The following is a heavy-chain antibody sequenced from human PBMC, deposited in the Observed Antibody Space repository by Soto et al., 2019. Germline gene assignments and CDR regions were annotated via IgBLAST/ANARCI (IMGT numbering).Heavy chain of an antibody. J-gene: IGHJ5*02. CDR2: IDPDSGST. D-gene: IGHD1-7*01. V-gene: IGHV1-46*01. Sequence: ASVKVSCKVSGYTFTTYYIHWVRQAPGQGLEWMGVIDPDSGSTSYAQKFLDRVTMTRDTSTSTVYMELSSLRSEDTAVYYCARDHITGTTSDWFDPWGQGTLVTVSS. CDR3: ARDHITGTTSDWFDP. CDR1: GYTFTTYY.